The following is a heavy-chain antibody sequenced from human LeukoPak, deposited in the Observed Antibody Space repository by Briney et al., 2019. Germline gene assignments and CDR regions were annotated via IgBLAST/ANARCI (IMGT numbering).Heavy chain of an antibody. D-gene: IGHD5-24*01. CDR2: IYSSGST. Sequence: SETLSLTCTVSGASMSSFYWSWIRQSPGKGPEWIGYIYSSGSTNYNPSLKSRVTISVDTSKSQFSLKLSSVTAADTAVYFCSREGGWLQLGFDYWGRGTLVTVSS. V-gene: IGHV4-59*01. CDR1: GASMSSFY. J-gene: IGHJ4*02. CDR3: SREGGWLQLGFDY.